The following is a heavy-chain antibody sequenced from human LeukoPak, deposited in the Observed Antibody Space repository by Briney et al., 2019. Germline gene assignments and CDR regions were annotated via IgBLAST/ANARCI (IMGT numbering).Heavy chain of an antibody. J-gene: IGHJ4*02. V-gene: IGHV3-21*01. Sequence: PGGSLRLSCAASGFTFASYGMMWVRQAPGKGLEWVSTISSVGFRYIYYRDSVKGRFTISRDNAKKSLFLQMNGLRDDDTAVYYCARDDNGYGSVGSWGQGILVTVSS. CDR3: ARDDNGYGSVGS. CDR1: GFTFASYG. CDR2: ISSVGFRYI. D-gene: IGHD3-10*01.